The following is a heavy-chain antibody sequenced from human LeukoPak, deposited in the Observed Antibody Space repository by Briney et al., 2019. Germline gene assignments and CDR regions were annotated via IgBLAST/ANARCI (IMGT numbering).Heavy chain of an antibody. Sequence: GGSLRLSCAASGFTFSTYGMHWVRQSPGRGLEWVAFIQNDEIDIFYADSEKGRFTVSRDNSRNTLYLQMNSLRPEDTAVYYCAKERKLLPFDCWGQGTLVTVSS. D-gene: IGHD4-23*01. CDR2: IQNDEIDI. J-gene: IGHJ4*02. CDR3: AKERKLLPFDC. V-gene: IGHV3-30*02. CDR1: GFTFSTYG.